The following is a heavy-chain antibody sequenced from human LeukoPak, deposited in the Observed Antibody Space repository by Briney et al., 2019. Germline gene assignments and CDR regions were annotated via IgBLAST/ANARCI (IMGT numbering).Heavy chain of an antibody. J-gene: IGHJ4*02. V-gene: IGHV3-23*01. CDR2: ISGSGDTT. CDR1: GFTFTTYA. Sequence: GGSLRLSCTASGFTFTTYAMIWVGQPPGQGLAWVPAISGSGDTTPYADSVRGRFTISRDNFKNTLYLQMNSLTAGDMAVYYCAKDRGYWGQGTLVTVSS. CDR3: AKDRGY.